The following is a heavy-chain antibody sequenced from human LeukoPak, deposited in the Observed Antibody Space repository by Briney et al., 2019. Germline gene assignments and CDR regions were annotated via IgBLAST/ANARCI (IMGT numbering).Heavy chain of an antibody. D-gene: IGHD2-15*01. V-gene: IGHV3-7*01. CDR3: ASGNSFDY. CDR2: MKPDGSEI. CDR1: GFTFDLSW. J-gene: IGHJ4*02. Sequence: GGSLRLSCAASGFTFDLSWMSWVRQAPGKGLECVADMKPDGSEIYYVDSVRGRFTVSRDNAKNSLYLQMNSLRADDTAVYFCASGNSFDYWGQGTLVTVSS.